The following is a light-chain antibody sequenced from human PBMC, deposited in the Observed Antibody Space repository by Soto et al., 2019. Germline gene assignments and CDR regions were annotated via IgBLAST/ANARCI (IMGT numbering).Light chain of an antibody. CDR2: AVS. CDR1: QGIGTS. J-gene: IGKJ1*01. CDR3: QQYSDFPRT. V-gene: IGKV1-16*02. Sequence: DVRMTQSPSSLSASVGDRVTISCRASQGIGTSLAWFQQKPGEAPRSLIYAVSNLQSGVPSKFSGVGSGRDFTLTITSLQPEDFATYYCQQYSDFPRTFGQGTKVEIK.